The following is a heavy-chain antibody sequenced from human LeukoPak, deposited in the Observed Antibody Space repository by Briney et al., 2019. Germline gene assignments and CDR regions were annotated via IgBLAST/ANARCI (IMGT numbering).Heavy chain of an antibody. V-gene: IGHV1-46*01. Sequence: ASVKVSCKASGYTFTNNYLHWVRQAPGQGLEWMGMIYPRDGSTSYAQNFQGRVTVTRDTSTTTVHMELRGLRSEDTAVYYCAKETEVVDIAMVTFAYWGQGILVTVSS. CDR3: AKETEVVDIAMVTFAY. CDR2: IYPRDGST. D-gene: IGHD5-18*01. CDR1: GYTFTNNY. J-gene: IGHJ4*02.